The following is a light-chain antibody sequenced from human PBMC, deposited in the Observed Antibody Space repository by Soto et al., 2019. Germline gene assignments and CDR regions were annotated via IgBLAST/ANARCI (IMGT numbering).Light chain of an antibody. V-gene: IGKV3-11*01. CDR2: EAS. Sequence: IVLTQSPATLSLSPGERATLSCRASQSVSTYLAWYQQKPGQAPRLLIYEASKRATGIPARFSGSGSGTDLTLTISSLEPEDSAFYYCQQRSNWPPYTFGQGTKVDIK. CDR3: QQRSNWPPYT. J-gene: IGKJ2*01. CDR1: QSVSTY.